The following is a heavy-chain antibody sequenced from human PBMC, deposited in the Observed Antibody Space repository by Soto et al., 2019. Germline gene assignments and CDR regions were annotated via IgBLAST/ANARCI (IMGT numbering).Heavy chain of an antibody. CDR3: ARANPRRITENWFDP. CDR2: INLNSGGT. J-gene: IGHJ5*02. V-gene: IGHV1-2*02. Sequence: ASVKFSCKASGYTFSDTYMHWVRQVPGQGLEWMGWINLNSGGTNYAQKFQGRVTMTRDTSTSTVYMELSSLRSEDTAVYYCARANPRRITENWFDPWGQGTLVTVSS. CDR1: GYTFSDTY. D-gene: IGHD1-20*01.